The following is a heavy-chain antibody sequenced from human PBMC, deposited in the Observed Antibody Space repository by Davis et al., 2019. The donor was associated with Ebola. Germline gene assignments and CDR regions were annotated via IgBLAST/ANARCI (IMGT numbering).Heavy chain of an antibody. CDR2: ISYDGSNK. CDR1: GFTFSSYA. CDR3: ARDRAGSRALRSYYYYYMDV. D-gene: IGHD3-10*01. Sequence: GESLKISCAASGFTFSSYAMHWVRQAPGKGLEWVAVISYDGSNKYYADSVKGRFTISRDNSKNTLYLQMNSLRAEDTAVYYCARDRAGSRALRSYYYYYMDVWGKGTTVTVSS. J-gene: IGHJ6*03. V-gene: IGHV3-30*14.